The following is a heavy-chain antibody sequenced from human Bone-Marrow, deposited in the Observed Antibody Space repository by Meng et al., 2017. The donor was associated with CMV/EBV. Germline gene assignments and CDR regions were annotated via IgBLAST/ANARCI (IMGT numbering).Heavy chain of an antibody. J-gene: IGHJ4*02. CDR3: SRVDNYYHESGDSPDY. V-gene: IGHV3-11*04. D-gene: IGHD3-22*01. CDR2: ISGSGSTK. Sequence: GESLKISCAASGFTFSDHDMTWIRQAPGKGLEWVSYISGSGSTKYYADSVKGRFTISRDNSKNSLYLQMNSLRAEDTALYYCSRVDNYYHESGDSPDYWGQGTLVTVSS. CDR1: GFTFSDHD.